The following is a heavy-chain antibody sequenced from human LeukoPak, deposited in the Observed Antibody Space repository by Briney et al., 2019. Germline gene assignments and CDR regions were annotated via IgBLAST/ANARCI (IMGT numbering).Heavy chain of an antibody. CDR3: AKVGCYDGGAFDY. V-gene: IGHV3-23*01. J-gene: IGHJ4*02. CDR1: GFTFSSYA. D-gene: IGHD5-12*01. CDR2: ISGSVGST. Sequence: PGGSLRLSCAASGFTFSSYAMSWVRQAPEKGMEWVSAISGSVGSTYYAASLKCRFTISRDNSKNTLYLQMNSLRAEDTAVYYCAKVGCYDGGAFDYWGQGTLVTVSS.